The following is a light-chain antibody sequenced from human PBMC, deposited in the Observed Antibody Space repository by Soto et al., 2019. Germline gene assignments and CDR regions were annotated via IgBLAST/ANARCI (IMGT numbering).Light chain of an antibody. CDR2: EVS. V-gene: IGLV2-14*01. CDR3: SSYTSSSTRV. J-gene: IGLJ1*01. CDR1: VSL. Sequence: QSVLAQPASVSGSPGQSITISCTGTVSLVSWYQQHPGKAPKLMIYEVSNRPSGVSNRFSGSKSGNTASLTISGFQAEDEADYYCSSYTSSSTRVFGTGTKVTVL.